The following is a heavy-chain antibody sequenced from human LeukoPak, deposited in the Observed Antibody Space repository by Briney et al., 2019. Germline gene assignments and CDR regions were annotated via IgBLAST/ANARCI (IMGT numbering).Heavy chain of an antibody. CDR1: GFTFSSYA. D-gene: IGHD2-21*01. CDR3: AKVIAPYYYYYMDV. Sequence: PGGSLRLSCAASGFTFSSYAMSWVRQAPGKGLEWVSAISGSGGSTYYADSVKGRFTISRDNSKNTLYLQMNSLRAEDTAVYYCAKVIAPYYYYYMDVWGKGTTVTVSS. CDR2: ISGSGGST. V-gene: IGHV3-23*01. J-gene: IGHJ6*03.